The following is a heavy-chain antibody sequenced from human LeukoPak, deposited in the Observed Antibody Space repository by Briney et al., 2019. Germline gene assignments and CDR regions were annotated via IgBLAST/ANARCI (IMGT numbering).Heavy chain of an antibody. CDR2: IWYDGSNK. V-gene: IGHV3-33*01. CDR1: GFTFSSYG. Sequence: GGSLRLSCAASGFTFSSYGMHWVRQAPGKGLEWVAVIWYDGSNKYFAGSVKGRFTISRDNSKNTLYLQMNSLRAEDTAVYYCARESVVVTARHAFDIWGQGTMVTVSS. CDR3: ARESVVVTARHAFDI. D-gene: IGHD2-21*02. J-gene: IGHJ3*02.